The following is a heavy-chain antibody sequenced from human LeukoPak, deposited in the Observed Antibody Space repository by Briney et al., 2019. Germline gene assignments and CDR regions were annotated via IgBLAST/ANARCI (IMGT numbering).Heavy chain of an antibody. V-gene: IGHV1-46*01. CDR2: INPSGGNT. CDR3: ARDLGYGSGSYFDY. CDR1: GYTFPSYY. Sequence: ASVKVSCKASGYTFPSYYMHWVRQAPGQGLEWMGVINPSGGNTNSAQKFQGRVTMTRDTSTSTVYMELSSLRSEDTAVYYCARDLGYGSGSYFDYWGQGTLVTVSS. D-gene: IGHD3-10*01. J-gene: IGHJ4*02.